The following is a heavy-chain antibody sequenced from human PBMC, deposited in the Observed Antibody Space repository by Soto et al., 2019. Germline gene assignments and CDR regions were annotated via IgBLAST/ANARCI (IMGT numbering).Heavy chain of an antibody. J-gene: IGHJ6*02. D-gene: IGHD3-3*01. CDR3: ARVGYYDFVEETYGMDV. Sequence: GASVKVSCKASGGTFSSYAISWVRQAPGQGLEWMGGIIPIFGTANYAQKFQGRVTITADESTSTAYMELSSLRSEDTAVYYCARVGYYDFVEETYGMDVWGQGTTVTVSS. CDR1: GGTFSSYA. V-gene: IGHV1-69*13. CDR2: IIPIFGTA.